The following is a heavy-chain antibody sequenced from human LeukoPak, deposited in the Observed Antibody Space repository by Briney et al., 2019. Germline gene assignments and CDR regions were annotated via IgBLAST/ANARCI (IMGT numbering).Heavy chain of an antibody. CDR2: ISHDGFI. V-gene: IGHV3-74*01. Sequence: PGGSQRLSCETAGFTFSSYVMHWVRRTPGKGLVWVSRISHDGFISYADSVKGRFTISRDNAKNTLILQMNSLRAEDTAVYYCARDWVYKIDYWGRGTLVTVSS. J-gene: IGHJ4*02. CDR3: ARDWVYKIDY. D-gene: IGHD5-24*01. CDR1: GFTFSSYV.